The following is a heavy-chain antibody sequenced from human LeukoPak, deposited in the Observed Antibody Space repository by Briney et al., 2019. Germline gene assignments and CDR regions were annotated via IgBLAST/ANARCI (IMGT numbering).Heavy chain of an antibody. CDR1: GGTFSSYA. CDR3: AREEPYCSGGSCYYYLDY. D-gene: IGHD2-15*01. CDR2: IIPILGIA. Sequence: SVKVSCKASGGTFSSYAISWVRQAPGQGLEWMGRIIPILGIANYAQKFQGRVTITADKSTSTAYMELSSLRSEDTAVYYCAREEPYCSGGSCYYYLDYWGQGTLVTVSS. J-gene: IGHJ4*02. V-gene: IGHV1-69*04.